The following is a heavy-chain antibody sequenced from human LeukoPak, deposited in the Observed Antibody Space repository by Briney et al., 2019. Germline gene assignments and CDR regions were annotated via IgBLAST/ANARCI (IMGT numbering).Heavy chain of an antibody. Sequence: PGGSLRLSCAASGFTFSSYDMHWVRQATGKGLEWVSAIGTAGDPYYPGSVKGRFTISGENAKNSLYLQMDSLRAGDTAVYYCARGGGYSYGNLYYYYGMDVWGKGTTVTVSS. CDR3: ARGGGYSYGNLYYYYGMDV. CDR2: IGTAGDP. D-gene: IGHD5-18*01. CDR1: GFTFSSYD. J-gene: IGHJ6*04. V-gene: IGHV3-13*05.